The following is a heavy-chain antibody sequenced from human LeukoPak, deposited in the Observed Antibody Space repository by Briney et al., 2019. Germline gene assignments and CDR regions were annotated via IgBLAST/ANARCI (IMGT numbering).Heavy chain of an antibody. Sequence: SETLSLTCAVSGDSITSGGYSWSWIRQPPGKGLEWIGYIYPSGSTSYSPSLKSRVTISMDTSKNQFSLKLSSVTAADTAVYYCARLEPGAAHMIFDYWGQGTLVTVSS. CDR2: IYPSGST. CDR3: ARLEPGAAHMIFDY. J-gene: IGHJ4*02. D-gene: IGHD2-15*01. CDR1: GDSITSGGYS. V-gene: IGHV4-30-2*01.